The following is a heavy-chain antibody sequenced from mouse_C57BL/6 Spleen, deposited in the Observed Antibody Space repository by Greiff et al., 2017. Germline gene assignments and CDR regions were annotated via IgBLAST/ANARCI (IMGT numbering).Heavy chain of an antibody. J-gene: IGHJ4*01. CDR2: IDPSDSYT. CDR3: ARQAIYYGNGAMDY. Sequence: QVQLQQPGAELVMPGASVKLSCKASGYTFTSYWMHWVKQRPGQGLEWIGEIDPSDSYTNYNQKFKGKSTLTVDKSSSTAYMQLSSQTSEDSAVYYCARQAIYYGNGAMDYWGQGTSVTVSS. D-gene: IGHD2-1*01. V-gene: IGHV1-69*01. CDR1: GYTFTSYW.